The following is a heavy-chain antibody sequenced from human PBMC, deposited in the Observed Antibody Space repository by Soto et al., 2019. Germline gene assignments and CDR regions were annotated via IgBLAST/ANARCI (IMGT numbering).Heavy chain of an antibody. D-gene: IGHD5-12*01. J-gene: IGHJ5*02. CDR1: GGSINNYY. V-gene: IGHV4-59*08. CDR3: ARAGVATIYPGNNWFDP. Sequence: SETLSLTCIVSGGSINNYYWSWIRQPPGKGLEWIGYSYYSGRTSYNPSLKSRVTISVDTSKNQFSLNLSSATAADTAMYYCARAGVATIYPGNNWFDPWGQGTLVTVSS. CDR2: SYYSGRT.